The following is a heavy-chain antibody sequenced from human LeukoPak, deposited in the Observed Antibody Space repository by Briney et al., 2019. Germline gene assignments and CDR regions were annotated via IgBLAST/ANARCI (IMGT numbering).Heavy chain of an antibody. V-gene: IGHV4-4*07. CDR1: GGSISSYH. CDR3: ARATSGTYYYFDS. D-gene: IGHD3-10*01. J-gene: IGHJ4*02. Sequence: SETLSLTCTDSGGSISSYHWSWIRQPAGKGLEWIGRIYSSGNTNYSPSLKSRVTMSVDTSKNQFSLKLSSVTAADTALYYCARATSGTYYYFDSWGRGTLVSVSS. CDR2: IYSSGNT.